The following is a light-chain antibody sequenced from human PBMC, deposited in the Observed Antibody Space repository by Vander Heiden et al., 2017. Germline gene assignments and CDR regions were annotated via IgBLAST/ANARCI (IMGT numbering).Light chain of an antibody. CDR2: KAS. J-gene: IGKJ2*02. V-gene: IGKV1-5*03. Sequence: FHIPQSPSTLSASVGDRVTITCRASQSIGSCLAWYQQKPGKAPKLLIYKASSLESGVPSRFSGSGSGTEFTLTISSLQPDDFATYYCQQDYSYPWTFGQGTKVXIK. CDR3: QQDYSYPWT. CDR1: QSIGSC.